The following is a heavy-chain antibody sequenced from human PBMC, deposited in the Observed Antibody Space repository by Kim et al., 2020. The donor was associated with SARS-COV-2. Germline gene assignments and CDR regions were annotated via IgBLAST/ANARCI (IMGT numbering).Heavy chain of an antibody. Sequence: ASVKVSCKASGYTFTSYYMHWVRHAPGQGLEWMGIINPSGGSTSYAQKFQGRVTMTRNTSTSTVYMELSSLRSEDTAVYYCARDFGNPRHAGYYGMDVWGKGSTVTVSS. D-gene: IGHD3-10*01. CDR3: ARDFGNPRHAGYYGMDV. J-gene: IGHJ6*04. V-gene: IGHV1-46*01. CDR1: GYTFTSYY. CDR2: INPSGGST.